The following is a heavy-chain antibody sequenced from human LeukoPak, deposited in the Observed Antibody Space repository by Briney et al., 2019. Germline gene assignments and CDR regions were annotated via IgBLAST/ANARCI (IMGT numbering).Heavy chain of an antibody. CDR3: AREGYSSNWYDY. J-gene: IGHJ5*01. CDR2: ISYTGST. Sequence: SETLSLTRTVSGGSISSHYWAWIRQPPGKGLEWIGYISYTGSTNYNPSLNSRVTISVDTSKNQFSLKLRSVTAADTAVYYCAREGYSSNWYDYWGQGTLVTVSS. V-gene: IGHV4-59*11. D-gene: IGHD6-13*01. CDR1: GGSISSHY.